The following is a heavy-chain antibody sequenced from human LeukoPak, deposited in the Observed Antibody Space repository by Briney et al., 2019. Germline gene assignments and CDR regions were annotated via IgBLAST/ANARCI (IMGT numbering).Heavy chain of an antibody. V-gene: IGHV1-2*02. J-gene: IGHJ4*02. CDR2: INPNSGGT. CDR3: ATGIVGATPFDY. D-gene: IGHD1-26*01. Sequence: ASVKVSCKASGYTFTGYYMHRVRQAPGQRLEWMGWINPNSGGTNYAQKFQGRDTMTRDTSISTAYMELSRLRSDDTAVYYCATGIVGATPFDYWGQGTLVTVSS. CDR1: GYTFTGYY.